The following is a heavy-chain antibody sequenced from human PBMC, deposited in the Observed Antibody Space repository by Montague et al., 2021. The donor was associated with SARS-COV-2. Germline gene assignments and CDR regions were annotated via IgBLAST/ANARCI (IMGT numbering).Heavy chain of an antibody. J-gene: IGHJ3*02. Sequence: SETLSLTCTVSGGSITGYYWSWLRRPPGKGLEWIAYIYDGGAVNYNPSPGSRVTISTDTSKNQLSLKVNSVTAADTAVYYCVRDHPYGGPRGAYDIWGQGTVVTVSS. V-gene: IGHV4-59*01. CDR1: GGSITGYY. CDR2: IYDGGAV. D-gene: IGHD4-23*01. CDR3: VRDHPYGGPRGAYDI.